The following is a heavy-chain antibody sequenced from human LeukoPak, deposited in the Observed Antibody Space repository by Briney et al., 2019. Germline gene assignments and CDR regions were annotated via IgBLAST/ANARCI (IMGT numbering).Heavy chain of an antibody. CDR3: ARDSRQDYYDSSGYLWFAFDI. CDR1: GFTVSSNY. J-gene: IGHJ3*02. CDR2: IYSGGST. D-gene: IGHD3-22*01. Sequence: GGSLRLSCAASGFTVSSNYMSWVRQAPGKGPEWVSVIYSGGSTYYADSVKGRFTISRDNSKNTLYLQMNSLRAEDTAVYYCARDSRQDYYDSSGYLWFAFDIWGQGTMVTVSS. V-gene: IGHV3-53*01.